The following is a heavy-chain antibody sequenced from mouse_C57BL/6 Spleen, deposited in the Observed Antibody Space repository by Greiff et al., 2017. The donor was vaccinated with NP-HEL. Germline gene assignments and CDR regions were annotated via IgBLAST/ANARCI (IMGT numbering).Heavy chain of an antibody. V-gene: IGHV1-52*01. CDR1: GYTFTSYW. J-gene: IGHJ3*01. CDR3: ASLDSSGYGGLAY. CDR2: IDPSDSET. Sequence: QVQLQQPGAELVRPGSSVKLSCKASGYTFTSYWMHWVKQRPRQGLEWIGNIDPSDSETHYNQKFKDKATLTVDKSSSTAYMQLSSLTSEDSAVYYCASLDSSGYGGLAYWGQGTLVTVSA. D-gene: IGHD3-2*02.